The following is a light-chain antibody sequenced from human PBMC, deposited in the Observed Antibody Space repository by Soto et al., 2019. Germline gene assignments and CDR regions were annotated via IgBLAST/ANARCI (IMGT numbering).Light chain of an antibody. J-gene: IGLJ1*01. CDR1: SSDVGSHNL. V-gene: IGLV2-23*01. CDR2: EGS. CDR3: CSYAGSSTLYV. Sequence: QSVLTQPASVSGSAGQSITISCTGTSSDVGSHNLVSWYQQHPGKAPKLMIYEGSKRPSGVSNRFSGSKSGNTASLTISGLQAEDEADYYCCSYAGSSTLYVFGTGTKVTVL.